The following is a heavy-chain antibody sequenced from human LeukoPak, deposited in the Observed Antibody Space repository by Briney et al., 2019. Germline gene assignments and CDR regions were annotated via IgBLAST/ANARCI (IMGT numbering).Heavy chain of an antibody. V-gene: IGHV4-61*02. CDR1: GGSISSGSYY. D-gene: IGHD7-27*01. J-gene: IGHJ5*02. Sequence: PSETLSLTCTVSGGSISSGSYYWSWIRQPAGKGLEWIGRIYTSGSTNYNPSLKSRVTISVDTSKNQFSLKLSSVTAADTAVYFCARRSWGNNWFDPWGQGTLVTVSS. CDR3: ARRSWGNNWFDP. CDR2: IYTSGST.